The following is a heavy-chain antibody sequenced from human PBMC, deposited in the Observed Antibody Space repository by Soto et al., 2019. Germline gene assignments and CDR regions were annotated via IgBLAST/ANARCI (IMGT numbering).Heavy chain of an antibody. Sequence: GGSLRLSCAASGFTFSIYWMSWVRQAPGKGLEWVARIKDDGSEKYYVDSVKGRFTISRDNARNSLYLEMNSLRAEDTAVYYCARGGSRRYDYWGPGTLVTVSS. CDR1: GFTFSIYW. V-gene: IGHV3-7*01. CDR2: IKDDGSEK. J-gene: IGHJ4*02. CDR3: ARGGSRRYDY. D-gene: IGHD1-1*01.